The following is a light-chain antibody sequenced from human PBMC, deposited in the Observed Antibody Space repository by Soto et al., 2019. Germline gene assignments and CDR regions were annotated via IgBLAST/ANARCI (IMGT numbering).Light chain of an antibody. Sequence: DIQMTQSPSALSASVGDRVTITCRASESIRSFLNWYQQKPGKAPKLLIYHASNLQSGVPSRFSGSGSGTEFTLTISSLQPDDCATYYCQQYNSYSFGQGTKVDI. CDR2: HAS. V-gene: IGKV1-5*01. CDR3: QQYNSYS. J-gene: IGKJ1*01. CDR1: ESIRSF.